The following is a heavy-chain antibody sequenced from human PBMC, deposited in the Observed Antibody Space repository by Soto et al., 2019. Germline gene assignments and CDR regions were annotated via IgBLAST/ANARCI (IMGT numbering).Heavy chain of an antibody. CDR1: GFTFSSYA. J-gene: IGHJ6*02. Sequence: QVQLVESGGGVVQPGRSLRLSCAASGFTFSSYAMQWVRQAPGKGLEWVAVISYDGSNKYYAYSVKGRFTISRDNSKNTRYLQRNSLRAEDTAMYYFARETLNTSQDPDAYYYYYYGMDVWGQGTTVTVSS. CDR3: ARETLNTSQDPDAYYYYYYGMDV. CDR2: ISYDGSNK. D-gene: IGHD1-1*01. V-gene: IGHV3-30-3*01.